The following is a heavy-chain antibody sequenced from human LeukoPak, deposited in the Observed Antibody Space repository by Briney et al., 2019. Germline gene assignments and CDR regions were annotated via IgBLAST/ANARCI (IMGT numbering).Heavy chain of an antibody. CDR2: IYPGDSDT. J-gene: IGHJ4*02. CDR3: AKTLSLESGGWYLDC. V-gene: IGHV5-51*01. Sequence: GESLKISCKGSGYSFTSYWIGGVRQMPGKGLEWMGIIYPGDSDTRYSPSFQGQVTISADKSISTAYLQWSSLKASDTAMYYCAKTLSLESGGWYLDCWGQGTLVTVSS. D-gene: IGHD6-19*01. CDR1: GYSFTSYW.